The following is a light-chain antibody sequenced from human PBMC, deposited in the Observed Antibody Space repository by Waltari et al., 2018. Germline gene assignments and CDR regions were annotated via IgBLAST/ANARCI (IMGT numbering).Light chain of an antibody. CDR1: QSLVFSDGNTY. V-gene: IGKV2-30*01. Sequence: AVMTPSPFSLPVTLGQPASISCKSTQSLVFSDGNTYLNWFHQRPGQSPRRLLQKVSNRDSGVPDRFSGSGSGTDFTLKISRVEADDVGIFYCMQGSSWPFTFGPGTRVDIK. J-gene: IGKJ3*01. CDR2: KVS. CDR3: MQGSSWPFT.